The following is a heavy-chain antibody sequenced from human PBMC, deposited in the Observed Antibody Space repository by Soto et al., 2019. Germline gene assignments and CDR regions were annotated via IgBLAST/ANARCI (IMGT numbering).Heavy chain of an antibody. CDR3: AGWGYCSGGSCYRFDY. Sequence: SLRLSCSASGFTFSSYAMHWVRQAPGKGLEYVSAISSNGGSTYYADSVKGRFTISRDNSKNTLYLQMSSLRAEDTAVYYCAGWGYCSGGSCYRFDYWGQGTLVTVSS. J-gene: IGHJ4*02. D-gene: IGHD2-15*01. CDR2: ISSNGGST. V-gene: IGHV3-64D*06. CDR1: GFTFSSYA.